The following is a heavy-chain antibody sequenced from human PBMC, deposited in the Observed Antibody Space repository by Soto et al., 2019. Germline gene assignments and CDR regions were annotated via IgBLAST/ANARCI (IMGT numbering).Heavy chain of an antibody. CDR1: GGTFSSYT. V-gene: IGHV1-69*02. D-gene: IGHD3-22*01. Sequence: ASVKVSCKASGGTFSSYTISWVRQAPGQGLEWMGRIIPILGIANYAQTLQGRVSMSTDTSTNTAYMELRSLRSDDTAMYYCARGGYYDSSGSRNYHYYGMNVWGQGTTVTVSS. CDR3: ARGGYYDSSGSRNYHYYGMNV. CDR2: IIPILGIA. J-gene: IGHJ6*02.